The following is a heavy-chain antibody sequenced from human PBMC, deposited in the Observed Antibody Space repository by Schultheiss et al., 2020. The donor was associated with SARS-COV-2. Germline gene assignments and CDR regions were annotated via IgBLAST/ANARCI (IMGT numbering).Heavy chain of an antibody. Sequence: SETLSLTCTVSGGSISSYYWSWIRQPAGKGLEWIGRIYTSGSTNYNPSLKSRVTISVDTSKNQFSLKLSSVTAADTAVYYCAREHPVAGSFDYWGQGTLVTVSS. CDR2: IYTSGST. CDR3: AREHPVAGSFDY. D-gene: IGHD6-19*01. CDR1: GGSISSYY. J-gene: IGHJ4*02. V-gene: IGHV4-4*07.